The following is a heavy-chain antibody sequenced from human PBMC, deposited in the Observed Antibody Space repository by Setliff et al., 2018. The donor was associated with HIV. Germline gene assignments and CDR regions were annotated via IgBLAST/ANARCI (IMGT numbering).Heavy chain of an antibody. Sequence: KPSETLSLTCTVSGGSISSPYWSWIRQPPGKGLEWIGYIHYSGSTNYNPSLKTRVTISLDTSRNQFSLNLSSVIAADTAVYFCAILQGYSYDSNGYYYFDYWGQGTLVTVSS. CDR1: GGSISSPY. V-gene: IGHV4-59*11. CDR3: AILQGYSYDSNGYYYFDY. D-gene: IGHD3-22*01. CDR2: IHYSGST. J-gene: IGHJ4*02.